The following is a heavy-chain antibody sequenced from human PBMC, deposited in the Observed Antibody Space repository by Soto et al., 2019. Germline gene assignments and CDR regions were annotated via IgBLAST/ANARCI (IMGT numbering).Heavy chain of an antibody. CDR3: AMLGGWSGGSSGMDV. V-gene: IGHV3-72*01. D-gene: IGHD6-19*01. CDR1: GLIFSDYH. Sequence: EVQLVESGGGLVQPGGSLRLSCEASGLIFSDYHMDWVRQAPGKGLEWVGRMRRKANSYTTAYAASVKGRFTISRDGSKHALHLQMNSLKSEDTPLSYDAMLGGWSGGSSGMDVWGQGTTVTVSS. CDR2: MRRKANSYTT. J-gene: IGHJ6*02.